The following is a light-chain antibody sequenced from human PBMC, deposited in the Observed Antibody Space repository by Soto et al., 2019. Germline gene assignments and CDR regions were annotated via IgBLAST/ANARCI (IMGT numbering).Light chain of an antibody. CDR3: CSYAGSSTYV. V-gene: IGLV2-11*01. CDR2: DVN. Sequence: QSALTQPRSVSGSPGQSVTISCTGTNRDVGAYNYVSWYQHHPGKAPKVMIYDVNKRPSGVPDRFSGSKSANTASLTISGLQAEDEADYYCCSYAGSSTYVFGTGTKVTVL. CDR1: NRDVGAYNY. J-gene: IGLJ1*01.